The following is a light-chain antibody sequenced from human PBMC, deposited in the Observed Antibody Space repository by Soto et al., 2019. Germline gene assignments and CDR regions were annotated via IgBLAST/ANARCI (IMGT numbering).Light chain of an antibody. CDR2: EDD. Sequence: NFMLTQPHSLSESPGKTVTISCTRSSVSIGSNSVQWYHQRPGSAPTTVIYEDDQRPSGVPNRFAGSIDRSSNSASLTISGLQTEDEADYYGQSYDTHTVVFGGGTKLTVL. J-gene: IGLJ2*01. V-gene: IGLV6-57*04. CDR1: SVSIGSNS. CDR3: QSYDTHTVV.